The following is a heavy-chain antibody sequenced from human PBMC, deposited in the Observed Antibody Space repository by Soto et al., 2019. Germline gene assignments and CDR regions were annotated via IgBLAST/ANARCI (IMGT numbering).Heavy chain of an antibody. J-gene: IGHJ5*02. D-gene: IGHD3-22*01. CDR1: GGPFIGYC. CDR3: ARGLATMIVVVIRGAWFDP. V-gene: IGHV4-34*01. CDR2: INHSGST. Sequence: SETLSLTCAVYGGPFIGYCWSWIRQPPGKGLEWIGEINHSGSTNYNPSLKSRVTISVDTSKNQFSLKLSSVTAADTAVYYCARGLATMIVVVIRGAWFDPWGQGTLVTVSS.